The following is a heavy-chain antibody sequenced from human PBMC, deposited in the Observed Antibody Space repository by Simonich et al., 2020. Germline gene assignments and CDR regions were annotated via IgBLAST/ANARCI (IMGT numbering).Heavy chain of an antibody. Sequence: QVQLVESGGGVVQPGRSLRLSCAESGFTFSSYGRHWVRQAPGNVMVVLEVLYYDGSNKLYARSVTGRFTTARYNSKSTLYRQMNSLRAEDTAVYYCARDGGYMVRGVDAFDIWGQGTMVTVSS. J-gene: IGHJ3*02. D-gene: IGHD3-10*01. CDR3: ARDGGYMVRGVDAFDI. V-gene: IGHV3-33*01. CDR1: GFTFSSYG. CDR2: LYYDGSNK.